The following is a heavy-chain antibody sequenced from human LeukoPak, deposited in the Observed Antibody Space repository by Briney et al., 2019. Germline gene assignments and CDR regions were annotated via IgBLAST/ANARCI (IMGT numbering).Heavy chain of an antibody. D-gene: IGHD2-2*02. V-gene: IGHV1-18*01. J-gene: IGHJ5*02. Sequence: VASVKVSCKASGYTFTSYGISWVRQAPGQGLEWMGWISAYNGNTNYAQKLQGRVTMTTDTSTSTAYMELRSLRSDDTAVYYCARDPRYCSSTSCYTINWFDPWGQGTLVTVSS. CDR1: GYTFTSYG. CDR3: ARDPRYCSSTSCYTINWFDP. CDR2: ISAYNGNT.